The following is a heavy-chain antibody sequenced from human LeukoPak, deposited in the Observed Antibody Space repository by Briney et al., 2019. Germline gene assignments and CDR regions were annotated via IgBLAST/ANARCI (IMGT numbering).Heavy chain of an antibody. J-gene: IGHJ4*02. CDR2: ISSSSSYI. D-gene: IGHD3-10*01. CDR1: GFTFSSYS. Sequence: GGSLRLSCAASGFTFSSYSMNWVRQAPGKGLEWVSSISSSSSYIYYADSVKGRFTISRDNAKNSLYLQMNSLRAEDTAVYYCARDVTMVREVSLWGQGTLVTVSS. V-gene: IGHV3-21*01. CDR3: ARDVTMVREVSL.